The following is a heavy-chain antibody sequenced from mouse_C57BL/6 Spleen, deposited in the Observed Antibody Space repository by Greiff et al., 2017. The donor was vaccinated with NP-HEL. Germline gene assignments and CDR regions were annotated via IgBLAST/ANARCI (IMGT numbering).Heavy chain of an antibody. D-gene: IGHD4-1*01. V-gene: IGHV2-3*01. CDR1: GFPLTSYG. J-gene: IGHJ1*03. Sequence: QVQLQQSGPGLVAPSQSLSITCTVSGFPLTSYGVSWVRQPPGQGLEWLGVIWGDGSTNYHSALISRLSISKDNSKSKDILKLNSLQTDDTATYYCAKRLGRGYFDVWGTGTTVTVSS. CDR3: AKRLGRGYFDV. CDR2: IWGDGST.